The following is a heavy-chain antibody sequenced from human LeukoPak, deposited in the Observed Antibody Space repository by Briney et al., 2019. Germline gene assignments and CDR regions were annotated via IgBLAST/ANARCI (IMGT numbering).Heavy chain of an antibody. D-gene: IGHD1-1*01. CDR2: IYYSGST. Sequence: KSSQTLSLTCTVSGGSISSGGYYWSWIRQHPGKGLEWIGYIYYSGSTYYNPSLKSRVTISVDTSKNQFSLKLSSVTAADTAVYYCAREMEGRTVNWFDPWGQGTLVTVFS. J-gene: IGHJ5*02. V-gene: IGHV4-31*03. CDR1: GGSISSGGYY. CDR3: AREMEGRTVNWFDP.